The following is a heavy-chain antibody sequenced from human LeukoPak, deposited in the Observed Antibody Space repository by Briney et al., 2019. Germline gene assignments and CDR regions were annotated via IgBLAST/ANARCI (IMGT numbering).Heavy chain of an antibody. J-gene: IGHJ4*02. CDR2: IYYSGST. V-gene: IGHV4-39*01. Sequence: PSETLSLTCSVSGGPISSYYWGWIRQPPGKGLEWIGSIYYSGSTYYNPSLKSRVTISVDTSKNQFSLKLSSVTAADTAVYYCARTYYDFWSGYPTHPDFDYWGQGTLVTVSS. CDR1: GGPISSYY. CDR3: ARTYYDFWSGYPTHPDFDY. D-gene: IGHD3-3*01.